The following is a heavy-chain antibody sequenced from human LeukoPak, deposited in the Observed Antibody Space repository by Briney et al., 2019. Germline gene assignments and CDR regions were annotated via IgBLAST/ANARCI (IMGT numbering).Heavy chain of an antibody. V-gene: IGHV5-51*01. CDR2: IYPGGSDT. Sequence: GESLKISCKGSGYTFTTDWIGWLRQMPGKGLEWMGIIYPGGSDTIYNPSFQGQVIISVDKSINTAYMEWTSLKASDTAKYFCARRTGSFESWGQGTLVIVSS. J-gene: IGHJ4*02. D-gene: IGHD3-10*01. CDR3: ARRTGSFES. CDR1: GYTFTTDW.